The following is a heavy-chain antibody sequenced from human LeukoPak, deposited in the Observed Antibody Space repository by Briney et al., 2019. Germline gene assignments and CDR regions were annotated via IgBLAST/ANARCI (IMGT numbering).Heavy chain of an antibody. D-gene: IGHD3-22*01. Sequence: SETLSLTCAVYGGSFSGYYWSWIRQPPGKGLEWIGEINHSGSTNYNPSLKSRVTISVDTSKNQFSLKLSSVTAADTAVYYCARGNYDSSGYYNWGQGTLVTVSS. CDR1: GGSFSGYY. CDR3: ARGNYDSSGYYN. J-gene: IGHJ4*02. V-gene: IGHV4-34*01. CDR2: INHSGST.